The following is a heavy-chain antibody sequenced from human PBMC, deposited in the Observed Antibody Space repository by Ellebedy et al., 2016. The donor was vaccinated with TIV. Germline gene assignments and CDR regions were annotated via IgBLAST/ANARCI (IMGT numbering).Heavy chain of an antibody. V-gene: IGHV4-39*01. CDR1: GGSLSSTRYY. Sequence: MPSETLSLTCSVSGGSLSSTRYYRAWIRQPPGKGLEYIGSVYYSGSPYYSPSFKSRVTLSADTSKNQFSLNLRTATAADKAVYYCARTDPWQPIDDWGQGILVSVSS. J-gene: IGHJ4*02. CDR2: VYYSGSP. CDR3: ARTDPWQPIDD. D-gene: IGHD2-21*02.